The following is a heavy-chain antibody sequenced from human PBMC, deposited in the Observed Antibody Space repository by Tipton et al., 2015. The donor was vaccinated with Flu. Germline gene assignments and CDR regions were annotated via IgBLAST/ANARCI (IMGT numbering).Heavy chain of an antibody. J-gene: IGHJ5*02. CDR2: INPNGNA. CDR1: GDSISSRYY. CDR3: ARRDFSNYVSEPKNWFDP. Sequence: LRLSCAVSGDSISSRYYWAWIRQPPGRGLEWIGNINPNGNAYHNPSLKSRVTISVDRSKNRFSLKVSSVTAADTAVYYCARRDFSNYVSEPKNWFDPWGQGTLVTASS. V-gene: IGHV4-38-2*01. D-gene: IGHD4-11*01.